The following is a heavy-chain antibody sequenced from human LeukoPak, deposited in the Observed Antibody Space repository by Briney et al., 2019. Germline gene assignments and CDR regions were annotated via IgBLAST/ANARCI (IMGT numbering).Heavy chain of an antibody. CDR3: AEPGGRGTYPFDF. Sequence: GGSLRLSCAASGFTFSSYAMSWVRQAPGKGLEWVSAISGSGSSISYADSVKGRFTISRDNSKNTLYLQMNSLRAEDTAVYYCAEPGGRGTYPFDFWGQGTLVTVSS. D-gene: IGHD1-26*01. J-gene: IGHJ4*02. CDR1: GFTFSSYA. CDR2: ISGSGSSI. V-gene: IGHV3-23*01.